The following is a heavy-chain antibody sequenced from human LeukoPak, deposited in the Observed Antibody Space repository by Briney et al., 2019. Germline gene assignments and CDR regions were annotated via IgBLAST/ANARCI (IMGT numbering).Heavy chain of an antibody. Sequence: SETLSLTCAVYGGSFSGYYWSWIRQPPGKGLEWIGEINRSGSTNYNPSLKSRVAISVDTSKNQFSLKLSSVTAADTAVYYCARVQAPPTRLRAARPRYYYYMDVWGKGTTVTVSS. J-gene: IGHJ6*03. CDR1: GGSFSGYY. V-gene: IGHV4-34*01. CDR3: ARVQAPPTRLRAARPRYYYYMDV. D-gene: IGHD6-6*01. CDR2: INRSGST.